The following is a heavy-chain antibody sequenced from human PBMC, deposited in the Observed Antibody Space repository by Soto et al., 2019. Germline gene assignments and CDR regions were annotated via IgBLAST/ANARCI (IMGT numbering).Heavy chain of an antibody. CDR2: IYSGGNT. D-gene: IGHD6-13*01. CDR1: GFTVSNHY. J-gene: IGHJ4*02. V-gene: IGHV3-53*01. CDR3: ARDPPGIAASGAGG. Sequence: EVQLVESGGGLIQPGGSLRLSCAASGFTVSNHYMRWVRRAPGKGLEWVSLIYSGGNTHYADSVKGRFTIPRDDSKNTLYLQMNSLRVEDTAVYYCARDPPGIAASGAGGWGQGTLVTVSS.